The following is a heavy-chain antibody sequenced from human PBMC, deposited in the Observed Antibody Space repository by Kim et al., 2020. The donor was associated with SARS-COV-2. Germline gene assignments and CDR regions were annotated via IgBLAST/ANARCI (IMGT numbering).Heavy chain of an antibody. D-gene: IGHD3-22*01. CDR3: AVAEYYDSSGYYYNCDY. J-gene: IGHJ4*02. Sequence: ASVKVSCKASGYTFTSYGISWVRQAPGQGLEWMGWISAYNGNTNYAQKLQGRVTMNTDTSTSTAYMELRSLRSDDTAVYYCAVAEYYDSSGYYYNCDYWGQGTLVTVSS. CDR1: GYTFTSYG. CDR2: ISAYNGNT. V-gene: IGHV1-18*04.